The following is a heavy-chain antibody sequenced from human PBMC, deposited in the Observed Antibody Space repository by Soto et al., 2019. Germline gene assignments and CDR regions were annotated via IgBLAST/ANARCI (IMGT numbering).Heavy chain of an antibody. D-gene: IGHD2-2*01. CDR3: VRTSITSQYGAGYFEY. CDR1: GGSISSSSY. Sequence: PSETLSPTCTVSGGSISSSSYWGWIRQPPGKGLEWIGSISYTGSTYYNPSLKSRVTVSVDTSKNQFSLKLSSVTAADTAVYYCVRTSITSQYGAGYFEYWGQGTLVTVSS. J-gene: IGHJ4*02. CDR2: ISYTGST. V-gene: IGHV4-39*01.